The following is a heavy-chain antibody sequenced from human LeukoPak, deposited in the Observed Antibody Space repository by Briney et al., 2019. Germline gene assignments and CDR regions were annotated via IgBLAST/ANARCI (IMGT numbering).Heavy chain of an antibody. D-gene: IGHD2/OR15-2a*01. J-gene: IGHJ3*02. CDR2: MYYIGSA. CDR1: GDSIGGYY. V-gene: IGHV4-59*01. CDR3: ARSLKSNSRDAFDI. Sequence: SETLSLTCTVSGDSIGGYYWSWIRQPPGKGLEWIGQMYYIGSAKYNPSLKSRATTSVDTSKNQFSLKLTSVTAADTALYYCARSLKSNSRDAFDIWGQGTMVTVSS.